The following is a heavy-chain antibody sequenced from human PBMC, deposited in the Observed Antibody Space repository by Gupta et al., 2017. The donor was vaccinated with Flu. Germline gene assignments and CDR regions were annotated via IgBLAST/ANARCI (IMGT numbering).Heavy chain of an antibody. Sequence: EVQLVESGGGLVQPGGSLRLSCAASGFSIGNYWMTWVRQTPGEGLEWVANIKQDGSEQNYVESVKGRFTISRDNAKNSMHLQMHSLRAEDTAVYYWAGGAGWLIDYWGLGTLGTVSS. CDR2: IKQDGSEQ. CDR3: AGGAGWLIDY. J-gene: IGHJ4*02. D-gene: IGHD6-19*01. CDR1: GFSIGNYW. V-gene: IGHV3-7*01.